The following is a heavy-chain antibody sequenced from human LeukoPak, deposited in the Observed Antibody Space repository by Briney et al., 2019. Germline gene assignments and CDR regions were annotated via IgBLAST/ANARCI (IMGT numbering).Heavy chain of an antibody. V-gene: IGHV3-48*01. CDR1: GFTFSGFS. J-gene: IGHJ4*02. CDR2: IRPSGSDI. D-gene: IGHD7-27*01. CDR3: VRDFTWAFDS. Sequence: GGSLRLSCAASGFTFSGFSLNWVRQAPGKGREGISNIRPSGSDIYYAASVKGRFTISRDSATNSLYLHMNHLKLDDSAVYFCVRDFTWAFDSWGQGTLVTVSS.